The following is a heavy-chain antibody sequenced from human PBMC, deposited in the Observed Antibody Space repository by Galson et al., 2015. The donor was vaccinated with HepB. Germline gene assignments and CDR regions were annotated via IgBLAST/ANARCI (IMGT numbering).Heavy chain of an antibody. CDR1: GFTFSSYA. CDR3: ARAFPQEYYDFWSGLAYYYYMDV. CDR2: TSYDGSNK. Sequence: SLRLSCAASGFTFSSYAMHWVRQAPGKGLEWVAVTSYDGSNKYYADSVTCRFTISRDNSKNTLYLQMNSLRAEDTAVYYCARAFPQEYYDFWSGLAYYYYMDVWGKGTTVTVSS. J-gene: IGHJ6*03. D-gene: IGHD3-3*01. V-gene: IGHV3-30-3*01.